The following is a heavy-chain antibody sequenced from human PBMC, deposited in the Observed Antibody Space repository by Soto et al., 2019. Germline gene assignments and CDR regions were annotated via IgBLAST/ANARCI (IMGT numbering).Heavy chain of an antibody. CDR2: INPNSGGT. Sequence: ASVKVACKXSGYTFTGYYMHWVRQAPGQGLEWMGWINPNSGGTNYAQKFQGRVTMTRDTSMSTAYMEVSRLRSDDTAVYYCARDPLDIVVVPAADTGGWLDPWGQGTLVTVSS. CDR3: ARDPLDIVVVPAADTGGWLDP. V-gene: IGHV1-2*02. J-gene: IGHJ5*02. D-gene: IGHD2-2*03. CDR1: GYTFTGYY.